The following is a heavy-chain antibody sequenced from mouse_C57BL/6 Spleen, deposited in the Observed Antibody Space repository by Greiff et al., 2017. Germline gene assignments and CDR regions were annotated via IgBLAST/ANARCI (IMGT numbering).Heavy chain of an antibody. J-gene: IGHJ3*01. CDR2: IHPSDSDT. CDR3: ATGDYYSNPWFAY. Sequence: VQLQQPGAELVKPGASVKVSCKASGYTFTSYWMHWVKQRPGQGLEWIGRIHPSDSDTNYNQKFKGKATLTVDKSSSTAYMQLSSLTSEDSAVYYCATGDYYSNPWFAYWGQGTLVTVSA. D-gene: IGHD2-5*01. CDR1: GYTFTSYW. V-gene: IGHV1-74*01.